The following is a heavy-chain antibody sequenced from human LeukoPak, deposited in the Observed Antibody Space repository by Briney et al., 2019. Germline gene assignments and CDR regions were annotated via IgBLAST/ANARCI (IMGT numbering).Heavy chain of an antibody. J-gene: IGHJ4*02. Sequence: SETLSLTCTVSGGSISSYYWSWIRQPPGKGLEWIGYIYYSGSTNYNPSLKSRVTISVDTSKNQFSLKLSSVTAADTAVYYCARKYFDARSGYYFDYWGQGTLVTVSS. CDR2: IYYSGST. CDR3: ARKYFDARSGYYFDY. V-gene: IGHV4-59*01. CDR1: GGSISSYY. D-gene: IGHD3-9*01.